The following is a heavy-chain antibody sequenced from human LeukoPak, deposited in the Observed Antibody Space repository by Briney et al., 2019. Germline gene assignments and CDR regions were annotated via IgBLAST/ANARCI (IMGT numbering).Heavy chain of an antibody. Sequence: GGSLRLSCAASGFTFSSYAMSWVRQAPGKGLEWVSAISGSGGSTFYADSVKGRFTISRDNSKNTLYLQMNSLRAEDTAVYYCAKTRDYYDSSGYYYYSDYWGQGTLVPVSS. J-gene: IGHJ4*02. D-gene: IGHD3-22*01. CDR3: AKTRDYYDSSGYYYYSDY. CDR1: GFTFSSYA. V-gene: IGHV3-23*01. CDR2: ISGSGGST.